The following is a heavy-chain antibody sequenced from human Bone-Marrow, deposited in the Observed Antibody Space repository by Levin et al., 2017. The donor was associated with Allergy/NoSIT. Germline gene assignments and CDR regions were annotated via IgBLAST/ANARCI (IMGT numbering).Heavy chain of an antibody. V-gene: IGHV3-74*01. D-gene: IGHD6-19*01. CDR3: ARAPGPTLVEAVAGFDY. CDR1: GFTFSSYW. Sequence: PGESLKISCEASGFTFSSYWMHWVRQVPGKGLVWVSRIDSHGDSTIYADSVKGRFTMSRDNAKNTLYLQMNSLRAEDTAVYYCARAPGPTLVEAVAGFDYWGRGILVTVSS. J-gene: IGHJ4*02. CDR2: IDSHGDST.